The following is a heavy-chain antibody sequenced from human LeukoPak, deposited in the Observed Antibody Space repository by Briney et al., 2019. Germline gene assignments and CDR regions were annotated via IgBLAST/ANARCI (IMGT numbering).Heavy chain of an antibody. CDR3: ARGRGYGSGSYYNLYFDY. V-gene: IGHV4-34*01. Sequence: KPSEALSLTRAVYGGSFSGYYWSWIRQPPGKGLEWIGEINHSGSTNYNPSLKSRVTISVDTSKNQFSLKLSSVTAADTAVYYCARGRGYGSGSYYNLYFDYWGQGTLVTVSS. D-gene: IGHD3-10*01. CDR1: GGSFSGYY. J-gene: IGHJ4*02. CDR2: INHSGST.